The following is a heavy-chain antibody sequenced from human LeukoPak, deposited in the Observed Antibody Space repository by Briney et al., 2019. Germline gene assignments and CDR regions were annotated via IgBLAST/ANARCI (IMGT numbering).Heavy chain of an antibody. CDR3: ASGGTIQGLICIS. D-gene: IGHD3-16*02. CDR2: INTDGSST. Sequence: GGSLTLACAASGYTFSSDWMHWVRQAPGMGLVWVSRINTDGSSTTYADSVKGRFTISRDNAKNTLYLQMNSLRAEATAVYYCASGGTIQGLICISWGQGTLVTVSS. CDR1: GYTFSSDW. J-gene: IGHJ5*02. V-gene: IGHV3-74*01.